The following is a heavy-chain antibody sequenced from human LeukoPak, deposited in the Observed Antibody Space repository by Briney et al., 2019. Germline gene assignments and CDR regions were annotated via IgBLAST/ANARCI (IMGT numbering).Heavy chain of an antibody. J-gene: IGHJ5*02. CDR1: GFTFSSYA. CDR2: ISYDGSNK. V-gene: IGHV3-30*01. CDR3: AREGNYDFWSGYYPNWFDP. Sequence: PGGSLRLSCAASGFTFSSYAMHWVRQAPGKGLEWVAVISYDGSNKYYADSVKGRFTISRDNSKNTLYPQMNSLRAEDTAVYCCAREGNYDFWSGYYPNWFDPWGQGTLVTVSS. D-gene: IGHD3-3*01.